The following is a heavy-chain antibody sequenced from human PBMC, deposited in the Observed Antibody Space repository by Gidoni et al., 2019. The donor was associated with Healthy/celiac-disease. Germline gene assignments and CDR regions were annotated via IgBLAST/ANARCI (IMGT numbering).Heavy chain of an antibody. CDR3: ARVPTRLYSSSSPFYFDY. V-gene: IGHV4-59*01. CDR2: IYYSGST. D-gene: IGHD6-6*01. Sequence: QVQLQESGPGLVKPSETLSLTCTVSGGSISSYYWSWIRQPPGKGLEWIGYIYYSGSTNYNPSLKSRVTISVDTSKNQFSLKLSSVTAADTAVYYCARVPTRLYSSSSPFYFDYWGQGTLVTVSS. CDR1: GGSISSYY. J-gene: IGHJ4*02.